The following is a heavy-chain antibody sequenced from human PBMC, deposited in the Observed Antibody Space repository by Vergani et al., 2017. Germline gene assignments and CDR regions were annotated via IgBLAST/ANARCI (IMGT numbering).Heavy chain of an antibody. D-gene: IGHD3-16*01. CDR2: IYYSGST. J-gene: IGHJ3*02. V-gene: IGHV4-39*01. Sequence: QLQLQESGPGLVKPSETLSLTCIVSGGSISSSSYYWGWIRQPPGKGLDWIGSIYYSGSTYYNPSLKSRITISVDTSKNQFSLRLSSVTAADTAVYYCARRLPGGGGAFDIWGQGTMVTVSS. CDR3: ARRLPGGGGAFDI. CDR1: GGSISSSSYY.